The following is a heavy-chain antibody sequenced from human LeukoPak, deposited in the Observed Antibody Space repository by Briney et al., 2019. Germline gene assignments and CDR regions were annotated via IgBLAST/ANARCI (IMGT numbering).Heavy chain of an antibody. CDR3: ARYVVYGSGKYYFDY. CDR1: GGSVSITTYY. Sequence: APTLSLTCTVSGGSVSITTYYSTWIREPPGKGREWYASINYSGSTYYNPSVKSRVTISVDTSKNQFSLKLSSVSAADTAVYYCARYVVYGSGKYYFDYWGQGTLVTVSS. J-gene: IGHJ4*02. D-gene: IGHD3-10*01. V-gene: IGHV4-39*01. CDR2: INYSGST.